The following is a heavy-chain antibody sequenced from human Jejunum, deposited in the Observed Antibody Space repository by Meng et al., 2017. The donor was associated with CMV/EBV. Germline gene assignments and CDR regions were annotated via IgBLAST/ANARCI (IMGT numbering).Heavy chain of an antibody. CDR3: ANVRFLEWPTPDY. CDR2: IRSDGSNI. V-gene: IGHV3-30*02. Sequence: AASGFTFSSYGMHWVRQTPGKGLEWVAFIRSDGSNIYYADSVKGRFTISRDNSKNTVYLQMNSLRGEDTAMYYCANVRFLEWPTPDYWGQGTLVTVSS. D-gene: IGHD3-3*01. CDR1: GFTFSSYG. J-gene: IGHJ4*02.